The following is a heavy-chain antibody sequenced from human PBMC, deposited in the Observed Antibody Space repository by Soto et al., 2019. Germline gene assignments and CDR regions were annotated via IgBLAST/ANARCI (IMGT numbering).Heavy chain of an antibody. CDR3: ARGGVSTRTFDY. CDR1: VYNFAGSW. Sequence: PGESLKISCKVSVYNFAGSWIAWVRQMPGKGLELMGIIYPSDSDTRYRPSFQGQVTISADKSISSAYLQWSSLRASDTAMYYCARGGVSTRTFDYWGQGTPVTVSS. D-gene: IGHD3-3*01. J-gene: IGHJ4*02. CDR2: IYPSDSDT. V-gene: IGHV5-51*01.